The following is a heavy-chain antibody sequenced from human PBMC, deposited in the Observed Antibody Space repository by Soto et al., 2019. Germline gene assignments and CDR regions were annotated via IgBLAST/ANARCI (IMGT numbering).Heavy chain of an antibody. J-gene: IGHJ4*02. D-gene: IGHD5-18*01. CDR2: PYDSGST. CDR1: GGSISSSSYY. V-gene: IGHV4-39*01. Sequence: QLQLQESGPGLVRPSETRSLTCTVSGGSISSSSYYWGWIRQPPGKGLEWIGSPYDSGSTYYNQSLKSRVTPSADTSTHHFSPKLSSVTAAYAAVYYCARHLVDTARFHYWGQGTLLTVSS. CDR3: ARHLVDTARFHY.